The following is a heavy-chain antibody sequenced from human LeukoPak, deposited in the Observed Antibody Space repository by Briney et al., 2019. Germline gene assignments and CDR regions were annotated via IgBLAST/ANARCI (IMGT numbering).Heavy chain of an antibody. Sequence: GASVKVSCKASGYTFTGYYMHWVRQAPGQGLEWMGWINPNSGGTNYAQKFQGRVTMTRDTSISTAYMELSRLRSDDTAVYYCARARGVIRSGSAYYFDYWGQGTLVTVSS. J-gene: IGHJ4*02. CDR3: ARARGVIRSGSAYYFDY. V-gene: IGHV1-2*02. CDR1: GYTFTGYY. CDR2: INPNSGGT. D-gene: IGHD3-10*01.